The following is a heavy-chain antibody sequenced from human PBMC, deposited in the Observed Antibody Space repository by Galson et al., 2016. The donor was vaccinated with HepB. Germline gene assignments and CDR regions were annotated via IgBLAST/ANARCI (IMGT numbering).Heavy chain of an antibody. CDR3: ARAPYYYDSRTYYFDC. J-gene: IGHJ4*02. CDR2: IYHTGST. D-gene: IGHD3-22*01. CDR1: GGSISSDSYS. Sequence: TLSLTCAVSGGSISSDSYSWSWIRLSPGKGLEWIGYIYHTGSTYSNPSLKRRATISLDTSTIQFSLILGSVTAAATAVYFCARAPYYYDSRTYYFDCWGPGTLVTVSS. V-gene: IGHV4-30-2*06.